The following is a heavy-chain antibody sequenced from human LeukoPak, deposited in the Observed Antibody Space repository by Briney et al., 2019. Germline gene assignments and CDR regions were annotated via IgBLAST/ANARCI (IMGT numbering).Heavy chain of an antibody. CDR2: ISYDGSNK. Sequence: GRSLRLSCAASGFTFSTYGMHWVRQAPGKGLEWVAVISYDGSNKYYADSVKGRFTISRDNSKDTLFLQMNSLRTEDTAVYYCAKERPMVRGKNYYYGMDVWGQGTTVTVSS. V-gene: IGHV3-30*18. D-gene: IGHD3-10*01. CDR3: AKERPMVRGKNYYYGMDV. J-gene: IGHJ6*02. CDR1: GFTFSTYG.